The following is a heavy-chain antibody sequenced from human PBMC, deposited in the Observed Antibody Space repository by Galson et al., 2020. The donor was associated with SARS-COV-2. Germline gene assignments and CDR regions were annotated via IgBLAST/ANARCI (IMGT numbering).Heavy chain of an antibody. Sequence: GESLKISCAASGLTLSDHHIDWVRQAPGKGLEWVGRSRNKCNNYDTWYAASVEGRLTISRDESMNSLFLQMSSLKTEDTAVYYCVKEGPGDGMDVWGQGTTVTVSS. CDR3: VKEGPGDGMDV. V-gene: IGHV3-72*01. J-gene: IGHJ6*02. CDR1: GLTLSDHH. CDR2: SRNKCNNYDT.